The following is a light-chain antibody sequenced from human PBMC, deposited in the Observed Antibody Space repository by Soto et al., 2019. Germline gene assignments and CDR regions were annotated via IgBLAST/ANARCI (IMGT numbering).Light chain of an antibody. V-gene: IGLV2-14*01. CDR1: SSDVGGYNY. J-gene: IGLJ2*01. Sequence: QSALTQPASVSGSPGQSITISCTGTSSDVGGYNYVSWYQQYTGKAPKVMIYEVTNRPSGASNRFSCSKSGNTASLTISGLQAEDEADYYCSSYTSSNTLIFGGGTKLTVL. CDR3: SSYTSSNTLI. CDR2: EVT.